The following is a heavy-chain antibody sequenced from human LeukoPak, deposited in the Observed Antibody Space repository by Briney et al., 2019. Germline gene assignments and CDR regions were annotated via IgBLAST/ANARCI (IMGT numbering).Heavy chain of an antibody. V-gene: IGHV4-4*07. CDR2: INSNGDT. Sequence: SETLSLTRTVSGGSISSYHWIWIRQPAGKGLEWIGCINSNGDTVYNPSLKSRATMSLDMTNNQFSLKLSSVTAADTAVYYCARDRGLDGSDQLDSWGPGTLVTVSS. CDR3: ARDRGLDGSDQLDS. CDR1: GGSISSYH. J-gene: IGHJ5*01. D-gene: IGHD3-10*01.